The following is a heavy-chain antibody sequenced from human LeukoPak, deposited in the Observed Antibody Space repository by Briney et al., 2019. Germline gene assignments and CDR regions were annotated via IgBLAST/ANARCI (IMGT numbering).Heavy chain of an antibody. Sequence: GGSLRPSCAASGFTFDDYAMHWVRQAPGKGLECGSGISWNSGSIAYADSVKGRFTISRDNAKNSLYLQMNSLRAEDTALYYCAKDLTGGYSYGRYFDYWGQGTLVTVSS. CDR2: ISWNSGSI. V-gene: IGHV3-9*01. CDR3: AKDLTGGYSYGRYFDY. J-gene: IGHJ4*02. D-gene: IGHD5-18*01. CDR1: GFTFDDYA.